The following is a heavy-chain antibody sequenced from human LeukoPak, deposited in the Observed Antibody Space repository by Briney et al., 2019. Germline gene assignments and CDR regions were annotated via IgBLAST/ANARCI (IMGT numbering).Heavy chain of an antibody. CDR3: ARQRYYGSGSYSLNWFGP. CDR2: IYYSGST. J-gene: IGHJ5*02. V-gene: IGHV4-30-4*01. D-gene: IGHD3-10*01. CDR1: GGSISSGDYY. Sequence: SQTLSLTCTVSGGSISSGDYYWSWIRQPPGKGLEWIGYIYYSGSTYYNPSLKSRVTISVDTSKNQFSLRLSSVTAADTAVYYCARQRYYGSGSYSLNWFGPWGQGTLVTVSS.